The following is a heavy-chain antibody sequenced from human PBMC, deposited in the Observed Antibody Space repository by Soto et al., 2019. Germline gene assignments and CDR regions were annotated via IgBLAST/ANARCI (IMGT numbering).Heavy chain of an antibody. Sequence: SETLSLTCAVYGGSFSGYYWSWIRQPPGKGLEWIGEINHSGSTNYNPSLKSRVTISVDKSKNQFSLKLSSVTAADTAVYYCARGGGYCSGGSCQPFDYWGQGTLVTVSS. CDR1: GGSFSGYY. CDR3: ARGGGYCSGGSCQPFDY. D-gene: IGHD2-15*01. J-gene: IGHJ4*02. CDR2: INHSGST. V-gene: IGHV4-34*01.